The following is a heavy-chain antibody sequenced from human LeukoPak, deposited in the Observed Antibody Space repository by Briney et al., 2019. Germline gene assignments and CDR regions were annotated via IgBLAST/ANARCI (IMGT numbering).Heavy chain of an antibody. D-gene: IGHD3-16*02. CDR3: ARVKVYDYVWGSYSFEDYFDY. V-gene: IGHV1-18*01. J-gene: IGHJ4*02. CDR1: GYTFTSYG. CDR2: ISAYNGNT. Sequence: GASLKVSCKASGYTFTSYGISRVRQAPGQRLEWMGWISAYNGNTNYVQKLHGRVTMTTDTFTSTAYVELRSLRSDDTAVYYCARVKVYDYVWGSYSFEDYFDYWGQGTLVTVSS.